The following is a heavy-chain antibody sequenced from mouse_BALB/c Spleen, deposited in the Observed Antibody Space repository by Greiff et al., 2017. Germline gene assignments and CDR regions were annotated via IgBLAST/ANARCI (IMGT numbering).Heavy chain of an antibody. CDR1: GYSITSGYY. CDR2: ISYDGSN. D-gene: IGHD1-1*01. J-gene: IGHJ1*01. V-gene: IGHV3-6*02. CDR3: ARDRGFTTTVVDWYFDV. Sequence: EVQLVESGPGLVKPSQSLSLTCSVTGYSITSGYYWNWIRQFPGNKLEWMGYISYDGSNNYNPSLKNRISITRDTSKNQFFLKLNSVTTEDTATYYCARDRGFTTTVVDWYFDVWGAGTTVTVSS.